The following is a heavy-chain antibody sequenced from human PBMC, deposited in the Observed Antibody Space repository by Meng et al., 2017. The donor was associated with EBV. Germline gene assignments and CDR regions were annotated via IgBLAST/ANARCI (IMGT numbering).Heavy chain of an antibody. CDR3: ASESGRGYTPDY. V-gene: IGHV1-69*01. Sequence: HVELVQSAAEGKKPGSSVKVSCKTSGGPFRYYAISWVRQAPGQGLEWLGGFLPRLGAPNYAQKFHGRVKITADESTSTHYMDLSSLRSEDTAIYYCASESGRGYTPDYWGQGTLVTVSS. D-gene: IGHD3-10*01. CDR2: FLPRLGAP. J-gene: IGHJ4*02. CDR1: GGPFRYYA.